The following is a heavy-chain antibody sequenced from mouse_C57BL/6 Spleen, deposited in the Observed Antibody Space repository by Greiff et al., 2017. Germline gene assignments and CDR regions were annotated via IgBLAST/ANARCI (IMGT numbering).Heavy chain of an antibody. J-gene: IGHJ4*01. V-gene: IGHV1-18*01. CDR2: INPNNGGT. D-gene: IGHD1-1*01. CDR3: ARELLRWYAMDY. CDR1: GYTFTDYN. Sequence: VQLQQSGPELVKPGASVKIPCKASGYTFTDYNMDWVKQSHGKSLEWIGDINPNNGGTIYNQKFKGKATLTVDKSSSTAYMELRSLTSEDTAVYYCARELLRWYAMDYWGQGTSVTVSS.